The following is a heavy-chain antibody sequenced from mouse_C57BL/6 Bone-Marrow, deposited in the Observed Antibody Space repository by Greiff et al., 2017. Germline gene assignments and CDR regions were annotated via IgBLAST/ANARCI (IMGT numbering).Heavy chain of an antibody. CDR1: GYTFTDYE. CDR2: IDPETGGT. V-gene: IGHV1-15*01. J-gene: IGHJ2*01. Sequence: QVQLQQSGAELVRPGASVTLSCKASGYTFTDYEMHWVKQTPVHGLEWIGAIDPETGGTAYNQKFKGKAILTADKSSSTAYMELRSLTSEDSAVYYCTDGQLRLRKYFDYWGQGTTLTVSS. D-gene: IGHD3-2*02. CDR3: TDGQLRLRKYFDY.